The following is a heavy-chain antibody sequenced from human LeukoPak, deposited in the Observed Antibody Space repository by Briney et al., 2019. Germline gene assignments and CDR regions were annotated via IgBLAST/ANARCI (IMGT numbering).Heavy chain of an antibody. V-gene: IGHV4-59*12. J-gene: IGHJ6*03. CDR2: IYYSGST. CDR1: GGSISSYY. Sequence: SETLSLTCTVSGGSISSYYWSWIRQPPGKGLEWIGYIYYSGSTNYNPSLKSRVTMSVDTSKNQFSLKLSSVTAADTAVYYCARDFGSCSSTSCHTYYYYMDVWGKGTTVTVSS. D-gene: IGHD2-2*02. CDR3: ARDFGSCSSTSCHTYYYYMDV.